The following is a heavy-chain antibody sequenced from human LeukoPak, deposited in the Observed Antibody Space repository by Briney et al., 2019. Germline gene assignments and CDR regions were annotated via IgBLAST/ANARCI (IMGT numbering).Heavy chain of an antibody. CDR3: ARDHYNKTWYKY. CDR1: GDSISSSGRFY. CDR2: MDYSGTT. V-gene: IGHV4-39*02. Sequence: NPSETLSLTCTVSGDSISSSGRFYWGWLRQTPGKGLEGIGSMDYSGTTDYNPSLKSRVTLSVDTSKGQFSLKLTSVTAADTALYYCARDHYNKTWYKYWGQGTLVTVSS. J-gene: IGHJ4*02. D-gene: IGHD1-1*01.